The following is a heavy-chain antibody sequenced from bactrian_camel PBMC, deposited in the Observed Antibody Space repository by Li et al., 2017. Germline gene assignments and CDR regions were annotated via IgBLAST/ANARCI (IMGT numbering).Heavy chain of an antibody. CDR1: GFTVSAYA. CDR2: IHRGGTIT. J-gene: IGHJ4*01. Sequence: VQLVESGGGLVQPGGSLRLSCAASGFTVSAYAMSWVRQAPGKGLEWISVIHRGGTITYYADSVKGRFTISIDNAKNTLYLQMNGLRTGDTAMYYCAIGLFADFGLGLGTQVTVS. D-gene: IGHD5*01. V-gene: IGHV3S31*01.